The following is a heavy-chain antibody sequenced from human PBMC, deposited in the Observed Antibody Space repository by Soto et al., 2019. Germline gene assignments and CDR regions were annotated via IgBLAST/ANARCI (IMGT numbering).Heavy chain of an antibody. V-gene: IGHV1-18*01. CDR1: GYTFTSYG. CDR2: ISAYNGNT. J-gene: IGHJ5*02. CDR3: ARELLLWFGELVSNWFDP. Sequence: ASVKVSCKASGYTFTSYGISWVRQAPGQGLEWMGWISAYNGNTNYAQKLQGRGTMTTDTSTSTAYMELRSLRSDDTAVYYCARELLLWFGELVSNWFDPWGQGTLVTVSS. D-gene: IGHD3-10*01.